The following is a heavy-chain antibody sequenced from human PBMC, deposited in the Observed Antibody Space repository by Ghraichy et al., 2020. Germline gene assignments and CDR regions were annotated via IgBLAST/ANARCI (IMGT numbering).Heavy chain of an antibody. CDR3: AKDIEWLGWRYFDL. D-gene: IGHD6-19*01. CDR2: ISWNSGSI. CDR1: GFTFDDYA. Sequence: GGSLRLSCAASGFTFDDYAMHWVRQAPGKGLEWVSGISWNSGSIGYADSVKGRFTISRDNAKNSLYLQMNSLRAEDTALYYCAKDIEWLGWRYFDLWGRGTLVTVSS. J-gene: IGHJ2*01. V-gene: IGHV3-9*01.